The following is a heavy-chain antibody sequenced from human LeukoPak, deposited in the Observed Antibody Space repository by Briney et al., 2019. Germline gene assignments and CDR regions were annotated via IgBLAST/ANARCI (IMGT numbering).Heavy chain of an antibody. D-gene: IGHD2-2*01. Sequence: PGGSLRLSCAASGFTFSSYAMSWVRQAPGKGLEWVSAISGSGGSTYYADSVKGRFTISRDNSKNTLYLQMNSLRAEDTAVYYCAKVSYCSSTSCYVFDHWGQGTLVTVSS. CDR1: GFTFSSYA. J-gene: IGHJ4*02. CDR3: AKVSYCSSTSCYVFDH. V-gene: IGHV3-23*01. CDR2: ISGSGGST.